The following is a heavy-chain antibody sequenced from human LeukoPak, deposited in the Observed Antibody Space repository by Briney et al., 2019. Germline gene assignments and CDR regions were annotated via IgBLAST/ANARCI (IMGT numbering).Heavy chain of an antibody. J-gene: IGHJ4*02. Sequence: GASVKVSCKASGYTFTSYGISWVRQAPGQGLEWMGWISAYNGNTNYAQNLQGRVTMTTDTSTSTAYMELRSLRSDDTAVYYCARGPPSYYYDSPGQPFDYWGQGTLVTVSS. CDR3: ARGPPSYYYDSPGQPFDY. D-gene: IGHD3-22*01. CDR2: ISAYNGNT. CDR1: GYTFTSYG. V-gene: IGHV1-18*01.